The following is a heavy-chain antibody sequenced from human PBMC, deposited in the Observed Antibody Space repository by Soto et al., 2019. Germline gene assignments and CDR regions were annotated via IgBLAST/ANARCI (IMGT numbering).Heavy chain of an antibody. D-gene: IGHD5-18*01. V-gene: IGHV3-53*01. J-gene: IGHJ3*02. CDR3: AREQRTPDAFDI. CDR1: GFTVSSNY. CDR2: IYSGGST. Sequence: GGSLRLSCAASGFTVSSNYMSWVRQAPGKGLEWVSVIYSGGSTYYADSVKGRFTISRDNSKNTLYLQRNSLRAEDTAVYYCAREQRTPDAFDIWGQGTMVTVSS.